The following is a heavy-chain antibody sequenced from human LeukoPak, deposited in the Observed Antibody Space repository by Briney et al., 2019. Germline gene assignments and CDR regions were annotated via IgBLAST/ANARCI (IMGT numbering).Heavy chain of an antibody. D-gene: IGHD3-10*01. Sequence: GGSLRLSCTASGFTFGDYAMSWFRQAPGKELEWVGFIRSKAYGGTTEYAASVKGRFTISRDDSKSIAYLQMNSLKTEDAAVYYCTIMVRGVIAGYFDYWGQGTLVTVSS. CDR3: TIMVRGVIAGYFDY. J-gene: IGHJ4*02. CDR1: GFTFGDYA. CDR2: IRSKAYGGTT. V-gene: IGHV3-49*03.